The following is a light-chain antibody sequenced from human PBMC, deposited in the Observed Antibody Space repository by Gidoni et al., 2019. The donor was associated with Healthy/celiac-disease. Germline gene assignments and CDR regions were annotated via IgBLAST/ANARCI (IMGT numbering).Light chain of an antibody. Sequence: DIQMTQSPSTLSASVGDRVTITCRASQSISSWLAWYQQKPGKAPKLLIYKASSLESGVPSRFSGSGSGTEFTLTISSLQPDDFATYYCQQYILRYTFXQXTKLXIK. CDR1: QSISSW. V-gene: IGKV1-5*03. J-gene: IGKJ2*01. CDR2: KAS. CDR3: QQYILRYT.